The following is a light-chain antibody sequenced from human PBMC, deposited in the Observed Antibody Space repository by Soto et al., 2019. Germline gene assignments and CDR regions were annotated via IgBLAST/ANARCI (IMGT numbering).Light chain of an antibody. CDR1: QSVSSSY. CDR3: QQYGSSLFT. CDR2: GAS. J-gene: IGKJ3*01. Sequence: EIVLTQSPGTLSLSPGERATLSCRASQSVSSSYLAWYQQKPGQAPKLLIYGASSRATGIPDRFSGSASGTDFTLTISRLEPEDSAVYYCQQYGSSLFTFGPGTKVDIK. V-gene: IGKV3-20*01.